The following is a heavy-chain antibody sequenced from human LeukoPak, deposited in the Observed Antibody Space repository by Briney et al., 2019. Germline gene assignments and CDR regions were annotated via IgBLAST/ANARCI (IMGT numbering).Heavy chain of an antibody. J-gene: IGHJ5*02. D-gene: IGHD4-23*01. CDR2: INPNSGGT. CDR1: GYTFTGYC. CDR3: ARIRQGGNSFGSWFDP. Sequence: ASVKVSCKASGYTFTGYCMHWVRQAPGQGLEWMGRINPNSGGTNYAQKFQGRVTMTRDTSISTAYMELSRLRSDDTAVYYCARIRQGGNSFGSWFDPWGQGTLVTVSS. V-gene: IGHV1-2*06.